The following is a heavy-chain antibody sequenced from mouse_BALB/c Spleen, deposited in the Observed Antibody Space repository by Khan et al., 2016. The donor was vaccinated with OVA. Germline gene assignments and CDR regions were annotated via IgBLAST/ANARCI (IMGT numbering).Heavy chain of an antibody. CDR1: GYTFINYW. D-gene: IGHD1-1*01. Sequence: QVRLQQSGAELAKPGASVKMSCKASGYTFINYWILWIKQRPGQGLEWIGYINPSTGYTEYNQNFKDKATLTADKSSSTAYMRLSSLTSEDSTGDYCARRGLRGDFDYWGQGTTLTVSS. V-gene: IGHV1-7*01. J-gene: IGHJ2*01. CDR3: ARRGLRGDFDY. CDR2: INPSTGYT.